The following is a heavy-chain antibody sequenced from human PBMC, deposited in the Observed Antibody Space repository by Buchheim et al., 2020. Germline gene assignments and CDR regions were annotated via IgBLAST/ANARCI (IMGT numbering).Heavy chain of an antibody. J-gene: IGHJ4*02. CDR1: EFTFSYHW. D-gene: IGHD1-14*01. Sequence: EVQLVESGGGSVQPGGSLRLSCVSSEFTFSYHWMGWVRQAPGKGLEWVAKIKQDGSDIYYVDSVKGRFTISRDNAKKSLYLQMDSLRVEDTAIYYCAKKVTYRADSWGQGTL. CDR3: AKKVTYRADS. V-gene: IGHV3-7*01. CDR2: IKQDGSDI.